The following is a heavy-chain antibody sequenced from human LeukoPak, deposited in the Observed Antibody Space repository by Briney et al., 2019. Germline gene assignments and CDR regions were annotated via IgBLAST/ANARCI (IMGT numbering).Heavy chain of an antibody. J-gene: IGHJ5*02. Sequence: SETLSLTCAVYGGSFSGYYWSWIRQPPGKGLEWIGEINHSGSTNYNPSLKSRVTISVDTSKNQFSLKVSSVTAADTALYYCARHSNFNHGLDWFAPWGQGTLVTVSS. D-gene: IGHD6-13*01. CDR1: GGSFSGYY. V-gene: IGHV4-34*01. CDR2: INHSGST. CDR3: ARHSNFNHGLDWFAP.